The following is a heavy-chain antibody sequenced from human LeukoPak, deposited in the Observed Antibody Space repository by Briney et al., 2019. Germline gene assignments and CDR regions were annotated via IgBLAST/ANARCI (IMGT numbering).Heavy chain of an antibody. V-gene: IGHV4-61*01. J-gene: IGHJ6*03. Sequence: PSQTLSLTCTISGDSISSGSYYWSWIRQPPGKGLEWIGYIYYSGSTNYNPSLKSRVTISVDTSKNQFSLKLSSVTAADTAVYYCAREIIVVVPAARPYYYMDVWGKGTTVTISS. CDR3: AREIIVVVPAARPYYYMDV. CDR2: IYYSGST. D-gene: IGHD2-2*01. CDR1: GDSISSGSYY.